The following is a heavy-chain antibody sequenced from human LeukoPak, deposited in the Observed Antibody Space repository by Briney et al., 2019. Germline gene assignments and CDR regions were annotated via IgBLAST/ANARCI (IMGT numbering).Heavy chain of an antibody. J-gene: IGHJ6*02. D-gene: IGHD6-19*01. CDR1: GFTFSSYS. CDR2: ISSSSSYI. V-gene: IGHV3-21*01. CDR3: ARVPGIAVAGHNRNYYYGMDV. Sequence: GGSLRLSCAATGFTFSSYSMNWVRQAPGKGLEWVSSISSSSSYIYYADSVKGRFTISRDNAKNSLYLQMNSLRAEDTAVYYCARVPGIAVAGHNRNYYYGMDVWGQGTTVTVSS.